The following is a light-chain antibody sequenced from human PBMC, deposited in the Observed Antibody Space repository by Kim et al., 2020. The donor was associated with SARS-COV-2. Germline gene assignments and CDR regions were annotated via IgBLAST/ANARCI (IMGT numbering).Light chain of an antibody. CDR2: EAS. V-gene: IGKV1-5*03. J-gene: IGKJ1*01. Sequence: ASVGDRVTITCRASQSVTTWLAWYQQKPGQAPKLLIYEASSLQNGVPPRFSGSGSGTEFALTISSLQPEDFATYYCQQYDAYPRTFGQGTKVDIK. CDR3: QQYDAYPRT. CDR1: QSVTTW.